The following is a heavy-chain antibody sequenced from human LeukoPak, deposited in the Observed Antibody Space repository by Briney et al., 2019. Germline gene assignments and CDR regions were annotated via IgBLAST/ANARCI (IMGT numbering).Heavy chain of an antibody. CDR3: ARDLKAYYYDSSGSDY. J-gene: IGHJ4*02. V-gene: IGHV3-33*01. CDR2: IWYDGSNK. D-gene: IGHD3-22*01. Sequence: GGSLRLSCAASGFTFSSYGIHWVRQAPGKGLEWVAVIWYDGSNKYYADSVKGRFTISRDNSKNTLYLQMNSLRAEDTAVYYCARDLKAYYYDSSGSDYWGQGTLVTVSS. CDR1: GFTFSSYG.